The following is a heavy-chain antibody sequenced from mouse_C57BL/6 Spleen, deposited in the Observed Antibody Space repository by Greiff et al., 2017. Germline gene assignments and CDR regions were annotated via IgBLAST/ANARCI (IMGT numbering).Heavy chain of an antibody. CDR1: GFTFSDYG. Sequence: EVQLVESGGGLVKPGGSLKLSCAASGFTFSDYGLHWVRQAPEKGLEWVAYISSGSSTIYYADTVKGRLTISRDHAKNTLFLQMTSLRSEDTAMYYCARRNSNRGYAMDYWGQGTSVTVSS. V-gene: IGHV5-17*01. CDR3: ARRNSNRGYAMDY. D-gene: IGHD2-5*01. CDR2: ISSGSSTI. J-gene: IGHJ4*01.